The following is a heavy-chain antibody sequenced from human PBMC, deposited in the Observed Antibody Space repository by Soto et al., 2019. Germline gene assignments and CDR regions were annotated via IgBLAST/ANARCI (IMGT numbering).Heavy chain of an antibody. J-gene: IGHJ4*02. CDR3: ARGRLVRGLNHRYYFAY. CDR2: MNPNSGNT. CDR1: GYTFTSYD. V-gene: IGHV1-8*01. Sequence: QVQLVQSGAEVKKPGASVKVSCKASGYTFTSYDINWVRQATGQGLEWMGWMNPNSGNTGYAQKFQGRVTMTRSTSISTAYMELSSLRSEDTAVYYCARGRLVRGLNHRYYFAYWGQGTLVTVS. D-gene: IGHD3-10*01.